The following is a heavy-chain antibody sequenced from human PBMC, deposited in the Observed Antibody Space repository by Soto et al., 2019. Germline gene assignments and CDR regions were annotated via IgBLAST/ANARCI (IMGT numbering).Heavy chain of an antibody. J-gene: IGHJ6*03. CDR3: ARVRFLEWFFWPGYYYYMDV. V-gene: IGHV1-8*01. D-gene: IGHD3-3*01. CDR1: GYTFTSYD. Sequence: ASVKVSCKASGYTFTSYDINWVRQATGQGLEWMGWMNPNSGNTGYAQKFQGRVTMTRNTSISTAYMELSSLRSEDTAVYYCARVRFLEWFFWPGYYYYMDVWGKGTTVTVSS. CDR2: MNPNSGNT.